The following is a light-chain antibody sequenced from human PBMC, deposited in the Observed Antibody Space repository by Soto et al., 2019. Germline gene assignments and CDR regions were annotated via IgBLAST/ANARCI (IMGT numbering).Light chain of an antibody. J-gene: IGKJ1*01. CDR2: GAS. Sequence: DIQMTQSPSTLSASVGDRVTITCRASQSISSWLAWYQQKPGRAPKLLIYGASSMESGVPSRFSGSGSGTDFTLTISSLQPDDFATYYCQQYISYDMWSFGQGTKLELK. CDR3: QQYISYDMWS. V-gene: IGKV1-5*01. CDR1: QSISSW.